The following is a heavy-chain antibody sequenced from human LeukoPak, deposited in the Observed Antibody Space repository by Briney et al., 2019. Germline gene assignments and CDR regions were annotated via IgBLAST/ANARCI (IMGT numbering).Heavy chain of an antibody. J-gene: IGHJ4*02. CDR2: ISYDGSNK. Sequence: GRSLRLSCAASGFTFSSYAMHWARQAPGKGLEWVAVISYDGSNKYYADSVKGRFTISRDNSKNTLYLQMNSLRAEDTAVYYCARGYDSSGYYYSYFDYWGQGTLVTVSS. V-gene: IGHV3-30-3*01. D-gene: IGHD3-22*01. CDR3: ARGYDSSGYYYSYFDY. CDR1: GFTFSSYA.